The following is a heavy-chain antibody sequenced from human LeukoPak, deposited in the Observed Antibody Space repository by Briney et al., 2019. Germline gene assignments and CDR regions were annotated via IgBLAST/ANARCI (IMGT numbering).Heavy chain of an antibody. J-gene: IGHJ3*02. V-gene: IGHV4-4*02. CDR3: AREDTRRIQLWKPHLAFDI. CDR2: IYHSGST. CDR1: GGSISSSNW. Sequence: GTLSLTCAVSGGSISSSNWWSWVRQPPGKGLEWIGEIYHSGSTNYNPSLKSRVTISVDKSKNQFSLKLSSVTAADTAVYYCAREDTRRIQLWKPHLAFDIWGQGTMVTVSS. D-gene: IGHD5-18*01.